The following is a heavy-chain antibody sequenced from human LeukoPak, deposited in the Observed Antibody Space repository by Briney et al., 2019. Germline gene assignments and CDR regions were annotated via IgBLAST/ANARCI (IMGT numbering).Heavy chain of an antibody. CDR2: ISSSGSTI. Sequence: PGGSLRLSCAASGFTFSSYEMNWVRQAPGKGLEWVSYISSSGSTIYYADSVKGRFISSRDNTKNSLYLQMNSLRAEDTAIYYCAKDREATFDYWGQGTLVTVSS. D-gene: IGHD1-26*01. V-gene: IGHV3-48*03. CDR3: AKDREATFDY. J-gene: IGHJ4*02. CDR1: GFTFSSYE.